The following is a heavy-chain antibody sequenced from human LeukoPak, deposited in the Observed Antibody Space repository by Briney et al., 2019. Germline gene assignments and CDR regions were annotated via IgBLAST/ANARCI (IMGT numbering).Heavy chain of an antibody. D-gene: IGHD6-13*01. J-gene: IGHJ4*02. V-gene: IGHV3-23*01. CDR3: AKDRFFLAAADYYFDY. Sequence: GGSLRLSCAASGFTFKNYAMNWVRQSPGQGLEWVSTISGDAVTSWYADSVKGRFTASRDNSKNIVFLQMNNLRAEDTAVYYCAKDRFFLAAADYYFDYWGQGTLVTVSS. CDR1: GFTFKNYA. CDR2: ISGDAVTS.